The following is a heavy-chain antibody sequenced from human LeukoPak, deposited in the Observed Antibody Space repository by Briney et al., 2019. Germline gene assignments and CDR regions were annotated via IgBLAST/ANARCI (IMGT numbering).Heavy chain of an antibody. V-gene: IGHV3-30*18. J-gene: IGHJ4*02. CDR2: ISYDGSNK. CDR3: AKDISGWPTGPAGY. D-gene: IGHD6-19*01. Sequence: GGSLRLSCAASGFTFSSYVMHWVRQAPGKGLEWVAVISYDGSNKYYADSVKGRFTVSRDNSKNTLYLQMDSLRTEDTAVYYCAKDISGWPTGPAGYWGQGTLVIVSS. CDR1: GFTFSSYV.